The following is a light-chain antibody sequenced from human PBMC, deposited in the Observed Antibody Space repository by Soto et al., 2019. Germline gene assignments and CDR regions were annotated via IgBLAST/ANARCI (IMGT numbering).Light chain of an antibody. CDR2: DVS. CDR3: SSYAGSYTLV. J-gene: IGLJ2*01. Sequence: QSALTQPRSVSGSPGRSVTISCTGTSNDVGGYNFVSWYQQHPGKVPKLFIYDVSRRPSGVPDRFSGSKSGNTASLTISGLQAEDEADYYCSSYAGSYTLVFGGGTKVTVL. V-gene: IGLV2-11*01. CDR1: SNDVGGYNF.